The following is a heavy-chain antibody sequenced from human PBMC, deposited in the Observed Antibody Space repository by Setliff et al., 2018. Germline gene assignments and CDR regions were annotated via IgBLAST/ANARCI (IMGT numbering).Heavy chain of an antibody. CDR3: ARMSGFQYMDV. Sequence: SETLSLTCTVSGASINNHYWAWIRQPPGKGLEWIGQIYTSWSTNYNPSLKSRVTISLDTSNNQFSLSLSSVTAADTAVYYCARMSGFQYMDVWGKGTTVTV. J-gene: IGHJ6*03. D-gene: IGHD3-3*01. CDR1: GASINNHY. V-gene: IGHV4-4*09. CDR2: IYTSWST.